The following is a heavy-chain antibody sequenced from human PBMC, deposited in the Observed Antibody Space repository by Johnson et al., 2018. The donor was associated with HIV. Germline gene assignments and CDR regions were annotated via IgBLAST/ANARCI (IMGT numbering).Heavy chain of an antibody. CDR2: ISGSGFDT. Sequence: QEQLVESGGDLIKPGGSLRLSCAASNFTFKDYYMNWIRQAPGKGLEWISYISGSGFDTFYADSVKGRFTISRDNSKNTLYLQMNSLRAEDTAVYYCASLYSGYDNDAFDIWGQGTLVTVSS. CDR1: NFTFKDYY. V-gene: IGHV3-11*06. CDR3: ASLYSGYDNDAFDI. J-gene: IGHJ3*02. D-gene: IGHD5-12*01.